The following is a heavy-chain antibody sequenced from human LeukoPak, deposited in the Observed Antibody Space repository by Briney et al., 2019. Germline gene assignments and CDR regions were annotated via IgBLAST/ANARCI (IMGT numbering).Heavy chain of an antibody. CDR3: ARNFWNRFDP. CDR1: AYTFTSYD. Sequence: ASVKVSCKSSAYTFTSYDIDWVRHATGQGLEWMGWMNPNSGNTGYAQKFQGRVTMTRNTSISTAYMELSSLRSEDTAVYYCARNFWNRFDPWGQGTLVTVSS. CDR2: MNPNSGNT. V-gene: IGHV1-8*01. D-gene: IGHD3-3*01. J-gene: IGHJ5*02.